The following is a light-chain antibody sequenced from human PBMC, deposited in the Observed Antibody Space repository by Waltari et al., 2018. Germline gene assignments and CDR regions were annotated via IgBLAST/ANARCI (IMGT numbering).Light chain of an antibody. V-gene: IGKV4-1*01. J-gene: IGKJ4*01. CDR1: QSVLYSSNNKNY. CDR2: CAS. CDR3: QQFHSTPLT. Sequence: DIVMTQSPDSLAVSLGERATINCKSSQSVLYSSNNKNYLAWYQQKPGQPPKLLIYCASTRQSGVPDRFSGSGSGTDFTLTITSLQAEDVAVYYCQQFHSTPLTFGAGTKVEIK.